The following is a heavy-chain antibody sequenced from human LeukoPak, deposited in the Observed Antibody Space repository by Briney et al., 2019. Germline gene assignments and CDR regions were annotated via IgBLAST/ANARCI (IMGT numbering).Heavy chain of an antibody. J-gene: IGHJ4*02. CDR2: ISSSSTI. Sequence: GGSLRLSCAASGFTFSSYSMNWVRQAPGKGLEWVSYISSSSTIYYADSVKGRFTISRDNAKNSLYLQMNSLRDEDTTVYYCATSLRFLEWLPRQFDYWGQGTLVTVSS. CDR1: GFTFSSYS. D-gene: IGHD3-3*01. V-gene: IGHV3-48*02. CDR3: ATSLRFLEWLPRQFDY.